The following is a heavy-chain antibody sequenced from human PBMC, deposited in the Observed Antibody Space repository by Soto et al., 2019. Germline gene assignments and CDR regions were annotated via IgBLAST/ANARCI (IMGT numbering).Heavy chain of an antibody. CDR3: ATSIAAAGTNYYYYGMDV. V-gene: IGHV1-69*13. Sequence: GXSVKVSCKASGGTFSSYAISWVRQAPGQGLEWMGGIIPIFGTANYAQKFQGRVTITADESTSTAYMELSSLRSEDTAVYYCATSIAAAGTNYYYYGMDVWGQGTTVTVSS. CDR2: IIPIFGTA. D-gene: IGHD6-13*01. CDR1: GGTFSSYA. J-gene: IGHJ6*02.